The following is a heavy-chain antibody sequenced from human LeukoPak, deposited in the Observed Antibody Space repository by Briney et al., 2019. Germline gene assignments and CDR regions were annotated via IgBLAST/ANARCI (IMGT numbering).Heavy chain of an antibody. CDR2: ISSSGSTI. CDR3: ARVRYSYGARAYYFDY. D-gene: IGHD5-18*01. V-gene: IGHV3-48*03. Sequence: WGTLRLSCAASGVTFSSYEMNWVRQAPGKGLEWVSHISSSGSTIYYADSVKGRFTIPRDNAKNSLYLQMNSLRAEDTAVYYCARVRYSYGARAYYFDYWGQGTLVTVSS. J-gene: IGHJ4*02. CDR1: GVTFSSYE.